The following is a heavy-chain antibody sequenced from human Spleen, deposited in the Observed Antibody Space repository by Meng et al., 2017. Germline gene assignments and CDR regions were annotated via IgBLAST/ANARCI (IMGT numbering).Heavy chain of an antibody. D-gene: IGHD6-19*01. CDR1: GGSVSSISYY. J-gene: IGHJ4*02. Sequence: QVDLQRPGHGLARPPETLSLTCTVSGGSVSSISYYLSWIRQPPGRGLEWIGDISYSGSTRYNSSLMSRVTISVDTSKNQFSLKLSSVTAADTAVYYCASQEESGWYAYPGYWGQGTLVTVSS. CDR3: ASQEESGWYAYPGY. V-gene: IGHV4-61*01. CDR2: ISYSGST.